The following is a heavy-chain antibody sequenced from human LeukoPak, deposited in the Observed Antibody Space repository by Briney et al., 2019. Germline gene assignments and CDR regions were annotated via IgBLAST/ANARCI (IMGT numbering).Heavy chain of an antibody. D-gene: IGHD6-13*01. CDR3: ARITEIAAAGTGFDY. V-gene: IGHV3-21*01. CDR1: GFTFSSYS. CDR2: ISSSSSYI. Sequence: GGSLRLSCAASGFTFSSYSMNWVRQAPGKGLEWVSSISSSSSYIYYADSMKGRFTISRDNAKNSLYLQLNSLRAEDTAVYYCARITEIAAAGTGFDYWGQGALVTVSS. J-gene: IGHJ4*02.